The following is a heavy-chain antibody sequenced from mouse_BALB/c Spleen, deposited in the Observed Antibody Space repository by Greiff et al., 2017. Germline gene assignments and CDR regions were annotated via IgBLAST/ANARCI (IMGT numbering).Heavy chain of an antibody. V-gene: IGHV1-67*01. CDR3: ARDGYGRYFDY. CDR1: SYTFTDYA. J-gene: IGHJ2*01. D-gene: IGHD2-2*01. Sequence: QVQLQQSGPELVRPGVSVKISCKGSSYTFTDYAMHWVKQSHAKSLEWIGVISTYYGNTNYNQKFKGKATMTVDKSSSTAYMELARLTSEDSAVYYCARDGYGRYFDYWGQGTTPTVSS. CDR2: ISTYYGNT.